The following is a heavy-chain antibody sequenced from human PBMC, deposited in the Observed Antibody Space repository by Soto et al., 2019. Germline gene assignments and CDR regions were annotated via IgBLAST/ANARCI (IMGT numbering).Heavy chain of an antibody. V-gene: IGHV5-51*01. D-gene: IGHD1-26*01. J-gene: IGHJ6*02. CDR1: GYSFTSYW. CDR3: ASAGILAPSLNGMDV. Sequence: PGESLKISCKGSGYSFTSYWIGWVRQMPGKGLEWMGIIYPGDSDTRYSPSFQGQVTISADKSISTAYLQWSSLKASDTAMYYCASAGILAPSLNGMDVWGQGTTVTVSS. CDR2: IYPGDSDT.